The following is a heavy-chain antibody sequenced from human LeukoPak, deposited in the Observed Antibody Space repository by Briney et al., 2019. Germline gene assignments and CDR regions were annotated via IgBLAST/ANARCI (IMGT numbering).Heavy chain of an antibody. V-gene: IGHV1-46*01. J-gene: IGHJ4*02. Sequence: ASVKVSCKASGYTFTGYYIHWVRQAPGQGREWMGMIIPSDGFTTYAQKFQGRRTMTRDRYTSTVYMELSSLRSEDTALYYCATAGRRLFGVLIPLSFDYWGQGTLVTVSS. CDR1: GYTFTGYY. D-gene: IGHD3-3*01. CDR2: IIPSDGFT. CDR3: ATAGRRLFGVLIPLSFDY.